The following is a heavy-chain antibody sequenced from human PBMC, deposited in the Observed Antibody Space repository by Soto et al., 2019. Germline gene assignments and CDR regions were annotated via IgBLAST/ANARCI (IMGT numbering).Heavy chain of an antibody. CDR1: GGTFSSYA. Sequence: QVQLVQSGAEVKKPGPSVKVSCKASGGTFSSYAISWVRQAPGQGLEWMGGIMPIFGTANYAQKFQGRVTITADESTSTAYMELSSLRSEDTAVYYCARWLSGSYGKGSFDIWGQGTMVTVSS. J-gene: IGHJ3*02. D-gene: IGHD1-26*01. CDR2: IMPIFGTA. V-gene: IGHV1-69*01. CDR3: ARWLSGSYGKGSFDI.